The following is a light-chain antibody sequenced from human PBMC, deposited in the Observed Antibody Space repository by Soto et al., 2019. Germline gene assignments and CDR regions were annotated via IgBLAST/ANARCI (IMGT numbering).Light chain of an antibody. CDR1: QSITPN. CDR3: QQYNDWPPLT. J-gene: IGKJ4*01. CDR2: GAS. Sequence: EKVLTQSPVTLSVSLGEIATLSCRASQSITPNLAWYQQKPGQAPRLLIFGASTRATGIPARFSGSGSGTEFSLTISSLQSEDSAIYYCQQYNDWPPLTFGGGTKVEI. V-gene: IGKV3-15*01.